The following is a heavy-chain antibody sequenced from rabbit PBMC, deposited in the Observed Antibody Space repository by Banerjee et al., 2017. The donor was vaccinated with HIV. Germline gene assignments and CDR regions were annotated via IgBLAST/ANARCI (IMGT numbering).Heavy chain of an antibody. CDR1: GFDFSSYG. Sequence: QEQLVESGGGLVQPGGSLKLSCKASGFDFSSYGVSWVRQAPGKGLDWIGYIDPVFGNTSDANWLKGRFTIPSHNAQNTRYLQLTSLTAADTATYFCVRVGGDLWGQGTLVTVS. CDR2: IDPVFGNT. D-gene: IGHD3-1*01. CDR3: VRVGGDL. V-gene: IGHV1S47*01. J-gene: IGHJ4*01.